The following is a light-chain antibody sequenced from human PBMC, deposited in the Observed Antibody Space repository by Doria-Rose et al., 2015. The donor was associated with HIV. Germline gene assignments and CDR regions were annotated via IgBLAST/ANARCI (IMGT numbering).Light chain of an antibody. CDR1: QSLLYTSKNY. CDR3: QQYYDTPS. J-gene: IGKJ3*01. Sequence: DIQVTQSPESLGMSLGERATLNCKSNQSLLYTSKNYLAWYQQMPGQPPKLLIYWASTRQSVVPARFSGSGSGTDYTLTISSLEAEDVAVYYCQQYYDTPSFGPGTTVDIK. V-gene: IGKV4-1*01. CDR2: WAS.